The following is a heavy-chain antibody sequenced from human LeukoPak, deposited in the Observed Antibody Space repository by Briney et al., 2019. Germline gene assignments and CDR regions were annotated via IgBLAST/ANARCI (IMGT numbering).Heavy chain of an antibody. J-gene: IGHJ6*02. D-gene: IGHD6-6*01. Sequence: GGSLRLSCAASGFTFSDYYMSWIRQAPGKGLEWVSYISSSGSTIYYADSVKGRFTISRDNAKNSLYLQMNSLRAEDTAVYYCARDISSSDYSYSGMDVWGQGTTVTVSS. CDR1: GFTFSDYY. V-gene: IGHV3-11*01. CDR3: ARDISSSDYSYSGMDV. CDR2: ISSSGSTI.